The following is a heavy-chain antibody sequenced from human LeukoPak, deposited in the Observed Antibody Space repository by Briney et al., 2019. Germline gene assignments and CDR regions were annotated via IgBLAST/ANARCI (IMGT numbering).Heavy chain of an antibody. J-gene: IGHJ4*02. CDR3: ARDYGDYGNDY. CDR2: IYYRGST. D-gene: IGHD4-17*01. Sequence: SETLSLTCTVSVGSVSSGSYYWSWIRQPPGKGLEWIGYIYYRGSTNYNPSLKSRVTISVDTSKNQFSMKLSSVTAADTAIYYCARDYGDYGNDYWGQGMMVTVSS. CDR1: VGSVSSGSYY. V-gene: IGHV4-61*01.